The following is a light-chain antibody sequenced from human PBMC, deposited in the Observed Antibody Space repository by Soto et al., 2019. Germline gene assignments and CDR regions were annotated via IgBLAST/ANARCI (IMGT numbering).Light chain of an antibody. Sequence: EIVLTQSPGTLSLSPGERATLSCRASQSVSSSYLAWYQQKPGQAPRLLLYGASSRATGIPDRFSGSGSGTHFTLTISRLEPEDVAVYYYQQYGSSPIFTLRPGTNVHI. J-gene: IGKJ3*01. CDR2: GAS. CDR3: QQYGSSPIFT. V-gene: IGKV3-20*01. CDR1: QSVSSSY.